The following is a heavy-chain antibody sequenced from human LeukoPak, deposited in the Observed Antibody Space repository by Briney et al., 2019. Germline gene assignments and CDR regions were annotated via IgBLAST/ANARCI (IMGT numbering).Heavy chain of an antibody. CDR3: ARGSKGLLFLFNGFDY. CDR2: SNHSGST. CDR1: GGSFSGYY. Sequence: SETLSLTCAVYGGSFSGYYWSWMRQPPGQGLEWIGESNHSGSTNYNPSLQRRVTISVEASTNQFSLKLRSVTAADTAVYYCARGSKGLLFLFNGFDYWGQGTLVTVSS. V-gene: IGHV4-34*01. D-gene: IGHD2-21*01. J-gene: IGHJ4*02.